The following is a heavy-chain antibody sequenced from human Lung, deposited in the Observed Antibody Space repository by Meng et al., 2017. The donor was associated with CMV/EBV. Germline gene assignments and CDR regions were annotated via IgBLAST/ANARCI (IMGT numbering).Heavy chain of an antibody. CDR2: ISFDGSNK. V-gene: IGHV3-30-3*01. J-gene: IGHJ6*02. D-gene: IGHD6-13*01. Sequence: GGSLRLXCAASGFKFSNYPVHWVRQAPGKGLEWVAVISFDGSNKFYAESVKGRFTISRDNSKNTLYLQMNSLRAEDTALYYCARDLKAAVTSYYYHYGLDVWXQRTTVTVSS. CDR1: GFKFSNYP. CDR3: ARDLKAAVTSYYYHYGLDV.